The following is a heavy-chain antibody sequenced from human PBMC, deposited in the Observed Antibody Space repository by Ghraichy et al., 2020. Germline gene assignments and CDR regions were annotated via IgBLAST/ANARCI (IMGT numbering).Heavy chain of an antibody. Sequence: GSLNISCKGSGYSFTSYWIGWVRQMPGKGLEWMGIIYPGDSDTRYSPSFQGQVTMSADKSISTAYLQWSSLKASDTAMYYCATAESSGHPPFGWGQGTLVTVSS. CDR2: IYPGDSDT. CDR3: ATAESSGHPPFG. CDR1: GYSFTSYW. J-gene: IGHJ4*02. D-gene: IGHD6-19*01. V-gene: IGHV5-51*01.